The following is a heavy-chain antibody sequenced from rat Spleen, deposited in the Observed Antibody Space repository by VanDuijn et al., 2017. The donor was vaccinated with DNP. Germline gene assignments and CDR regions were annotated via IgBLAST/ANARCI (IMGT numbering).Heavy chain of an antibody. V-gene: IGHV3-1*01. J-gene: IGHJ3*01. CDR2: ISYSGST. CDR1: GYSITSNY. Sequence: EVQLQESGPGLVKPSQSLSLTCSVTGYSITSNYWGWIRKFPGNKMEYIEHISYSGSTNYNPSLKIRFSITRDTSKNQFFLQVNSVTTEDTATYYCARLGTQGFTYWGQGTLVTVSS. D-gene: IGHD1-5*01. CDR3: ARLGTQGFTY.